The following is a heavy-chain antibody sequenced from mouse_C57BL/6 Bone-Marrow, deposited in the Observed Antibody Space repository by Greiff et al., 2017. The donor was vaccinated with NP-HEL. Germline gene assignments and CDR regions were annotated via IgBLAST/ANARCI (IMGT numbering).Heavy chain of an antibody. CDR3: ARPGRYDYDARVFDY. CDR1: GYTFTDYY. D-gene: IGHD2-4*01. J-gene: IGHJ2*01. CDR2: INPNNGGT. V-gene: IGHV1-26*01. Sequence: VQLQQSGPELVKPGASVKISCKASGYTFTDYYMNWVKQSHGKSLEWIGDINPNNGGTSYNQKFKGKATLTVDKSSSTAYMELRSLTSEDSAVYYCARPGRYDYDARVFDYWGQGTTLTVSS.